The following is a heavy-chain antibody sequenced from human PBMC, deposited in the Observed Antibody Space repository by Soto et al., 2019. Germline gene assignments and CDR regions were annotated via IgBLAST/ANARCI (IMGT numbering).Heavy chain of an antibody. J-gene: IGHJ4*02. D-gene: IGHD3-10*01. Sequence: GGSLRLSCAASGFTFNTYGMNWVRQAPGKGLEWVSYISGSSGTIYYADSLKGRFTISRDNAKNSLYLQMNSLRAEDTAVYYCARDPGMVRGVVIFDYWGQGTLVTVSS. CDR2: ISGSSGTI. V-gene: IGHV3-48*01. CDR1: GFTFNTYG. CDR3: ARDPGMVRGVVIFDY.